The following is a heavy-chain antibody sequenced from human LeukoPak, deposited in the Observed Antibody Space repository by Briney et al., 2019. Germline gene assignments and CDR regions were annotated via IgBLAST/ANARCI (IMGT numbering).Heavy chain of an antibody. V-gene: IGHV3-74*01. J-gene: IGHJ4*02. CDR2: INTDGTVT. CDR3: ATKQWLAPPPDS. CDR1: GFTFSKYW. D-gene: IGHD6-19*01. Sequence: TGRSLRLSCAASGFTFSKYWMLWVRHAPGKGLESVSRINTDGTVTTYADSVKGRFTASRDNADNTMFLQMNSVRDEDTAVYYCATKQWLAPPPDSWGQGTPVTVSS.